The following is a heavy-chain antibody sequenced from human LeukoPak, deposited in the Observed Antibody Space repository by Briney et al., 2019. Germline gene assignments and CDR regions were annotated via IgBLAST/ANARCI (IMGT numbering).Heavy chain of an antibody. CDR2: IYYSGST. CDR3: ARLMPGAKYSNGWYANY. V-gene: IGHV4-39*01. D-gene: IGHD6-19*01. CDR1: GGSISDTRYY. Sequence: PSETLSLTCTVSGGSISDTRYYWGWIRQPPGKGLDWIGTIYYSGSTYYNPSLKSRVTIFVDTSRNEISLNLKSVTAADTAVYYCARLMPGAKYSNGWYANYWGQGTLVTVSS. J-gene: IGHJ4*02.